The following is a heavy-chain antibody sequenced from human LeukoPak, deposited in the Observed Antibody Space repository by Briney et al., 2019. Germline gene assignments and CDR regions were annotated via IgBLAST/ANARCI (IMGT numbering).Heavy chain of an antibody. V-gene: IGHV5-51*01. CDR2: IYPGDSDT. D-gene: IGHD6-13*01. CDR1: GYSFTSYW. CDR3: ARHIAAAVGRDDYYYYGMDV. Sequence: GESLKISCKGSGYSFTSYWIGWVRQMPGKGLEWMGIIYPGDSDTRYSPSFQGQVTIPADKSISTAYLQWSSLKASDTAMYYCARHIAAAVGRDDYYYYGMDVWGQGTTVTVSS. J-gene: IGHJ6*02.